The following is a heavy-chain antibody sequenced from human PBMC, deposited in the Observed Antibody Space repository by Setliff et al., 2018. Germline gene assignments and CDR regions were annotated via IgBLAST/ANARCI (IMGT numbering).Heavy chain of an antibody. J-gene: IGHJ4*02. Sequence: SETLSLTCTVSGDSISGYYWSWIRQPAGRGLEWIGHIDPSGNTNYHPSLKSRVTISGDTSKNQFSLKLTSVTAADTAVYFCARSLGSGSYYNSRPFYSDYWGQGTLVTVSS. V-gene: IGHV4-4*07. CDR1: GDSISGYY. D-gene: IGHD3-10*01. CDR3: ARSLGSGSYYNSRPFYSDY. CDR2: IDPSGNT.